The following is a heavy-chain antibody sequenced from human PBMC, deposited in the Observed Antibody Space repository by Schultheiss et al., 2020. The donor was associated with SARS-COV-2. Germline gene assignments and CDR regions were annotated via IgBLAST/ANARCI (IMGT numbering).Heavy chain of an antibody. CDR3: AREFGGSALDY. D-gene: IGHD2-15*01. CDR2: IYYSGST. V-gene: IGHV4-39*07. Sequence: SETLSLTCTVSGGAIFNSLHYWGWIRQPPGKGLEWIGSIYYSGSTNYNPSLKSRVTISVDTSKNQFSLKLSSVTAADTAVYYCAREFGGSALDYWGQGTLVTASS. J-gene: IGHJ4*02. CDR1: GGAIFNSLHY.